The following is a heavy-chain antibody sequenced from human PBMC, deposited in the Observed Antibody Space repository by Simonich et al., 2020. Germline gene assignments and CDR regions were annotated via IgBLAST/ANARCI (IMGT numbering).Heavy chain of an antibody. Sequence: QVQLVESVGGVVQPGRSLRLSCAASGFTFSSCAMHWVRQAPGKGLEWVEVIAYDGSNKYYADAEKGRFTISRDNSKNTLYLQMNSRRAEDTAVYYCAREGLLLDAFDIWGQGTMVTVSS. CDR3: AREGLLLDAFDI. CDR1: GFTFSSCA. D-gene: IGHD2-15*01. J-gene: IGHJ3*02. V-gene: IGHV3-30*07. CDR2: IAYDGSNK.